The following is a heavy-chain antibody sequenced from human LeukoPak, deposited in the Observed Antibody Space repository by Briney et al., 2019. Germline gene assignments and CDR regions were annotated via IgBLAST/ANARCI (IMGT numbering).Heavy chain of an antibody. Sequence: PSETLSLTCGVSGGSMSNYYWSWVRQPPGKGLEWIGCVHYSGSTKYNPSLKSRVTISIDTSKNQFSLEVTSVTAADTAVYFCARGINVGATSFWGQGALVTVSS. D-gene: IGHD1-26*01. V-gene: IGHV4-59*01. J-gene: IGHJ4*02. CDR3: ARGINVGATSF. CDR2: VHYSGST. CDR1: GGSMSNYY.